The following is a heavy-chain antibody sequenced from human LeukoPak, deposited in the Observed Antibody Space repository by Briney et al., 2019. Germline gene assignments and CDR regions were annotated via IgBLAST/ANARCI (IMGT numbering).Heavy chain of an antibody. D-gene: IGHD3-22*01. J-gene: IGHJ4*02. CDR3: ARDRRDSSGYYFGY. CDR2: ISSSSSYI. V-gene: IGHV3-21*04. Sequence: GGSLRLSCAASGFTFSSYSMNWVRQAPGKGLEWVSSISSSSSYIYYADSVKGRFTISRDNSKNTLYLQMNSLRAEDTAVYYCARDRRDSSGYYFGYWGQGTLVTVSS. CDR1: GFTFSSYS.